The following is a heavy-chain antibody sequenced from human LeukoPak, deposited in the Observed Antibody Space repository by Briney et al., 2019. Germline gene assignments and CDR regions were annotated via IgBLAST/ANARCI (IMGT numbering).Heavy chain of an antibody. CDR2: FEPEYGEQ. J-gene: IGHJ3*02. CDR3: ATLVLTSPTSAPGIDI. D-gene: IGHD6-13*01. CDR1: GDTVTDLS. Sequence: ASVKVSCKVSGDTVTDLSIHWVRQAPGKGLEWMGGFEPEYGEQLYAQRFQGRLTMTEDTSTDTAYMELSSLRSDDTAVYYCATLVLTSPTSAPGIDIWGQGTMVTVSS. V-gene: IGHV1-24*01.